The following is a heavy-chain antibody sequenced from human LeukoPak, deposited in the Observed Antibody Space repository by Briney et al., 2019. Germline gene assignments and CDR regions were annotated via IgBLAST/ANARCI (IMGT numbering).Heavy chain of an antibody. Sequence: ASVKVSCKASGYTFTSYYMHWVRQAPGQGLEWMGIINPSGGRTSYAQKFQGRVTMTRDMSTSTVYMELSSLRSEDTAVYYCARERHSSSFVSTLILDYWGQGALVTVSS. V-gene: IGHV1-46*01. CDR2: INPSGGRT. D-gene: IGHD6-6*01. CDR1: GYTFTSYY. J-gene: IGHJ4*02. CDR3: ARERHSSSFVSTLILDY.